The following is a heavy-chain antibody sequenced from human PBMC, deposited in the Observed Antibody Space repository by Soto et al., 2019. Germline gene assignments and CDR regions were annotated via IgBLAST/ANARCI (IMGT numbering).Heavy chain of an antibody. CDR3: TGHPRDSSGHWYYFDY. Sequence: EVQLVESGGGLVKPGGSLRLSCAASGFTFSSYSMNWVRQAPGKGLEWVSSISSSSSYIYYADSVKGRFTISRDNAKTLLYLQMNRLRDEDMAVYFCTGHPRDSSGHWYYFDYWGQGTLVTVSS. V-gene: IGHV3-21*01. CDR2: ISSSSSYI. D-gene: IGHD3-22*01. J-gene: IGHJ4*02. CDR1: GFTFSSYS.